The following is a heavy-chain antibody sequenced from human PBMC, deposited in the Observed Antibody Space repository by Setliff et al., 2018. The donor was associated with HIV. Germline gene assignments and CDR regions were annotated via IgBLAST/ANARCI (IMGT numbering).Heavy chain of an antibody. Sequence: GGSLRLSCVASGFSVSNYYMTWVRQAPERGLEWVSVIQSDGSRTSYSDSVRGRFTISRDNSKNTLFLEMSSLSADDTAIYYCAKLPHSSAWYSPFYYFEYWGQGTLVTVSS. CDR3: AKLPHSSAWYSPFYYFEY. J-gene: IGHJ4*02. V-gene: IGHV3-23*03. CDR1: GFSVSNYY. D-gene: IGHD6-19*01. CDR2: IQSDGSRT.